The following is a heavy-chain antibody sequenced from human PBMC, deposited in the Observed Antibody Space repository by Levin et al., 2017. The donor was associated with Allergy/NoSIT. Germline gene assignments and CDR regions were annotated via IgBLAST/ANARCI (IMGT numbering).Heavy chain of an antibody. V-gene: IGHV3-30-3*01. CDR3: ARDGGSALMDY. CDR2: ISYDGSNK. CDR1: GFTFSSYA. J-gene: IGHJ4*02. D-gene: IGHD1-26*01. Sequence: PGGSLRLSCAASGFTFSSYAMHWVRQAPGKGLEWVAVISYDGSNKYYADSVKGRFTISRDNSKNTLYLQMNRLRAEDTAVYYCARDGGSALMDYWGQGTLVTVSS.